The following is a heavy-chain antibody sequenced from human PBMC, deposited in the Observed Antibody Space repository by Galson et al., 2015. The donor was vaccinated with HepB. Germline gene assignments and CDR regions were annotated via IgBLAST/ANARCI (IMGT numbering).Heavy chain of an antibody. V-gene: IGHV4-34*01. CDR3: ARGGRLAFRY. CDR2: INHSGST. CDR1: GGSFSGYY. J-gene: IGHJ4*02. D-gene: IGHD6-19*01. Sequence: LSLTCAVYGGSFSGYYWSWIRQPPGKGLEWIGEINHSGSTNYNPSLKSRVTISVDTSKNQFSLKLSSVTAADTAVYYCARGGRLAFRYWGQGTLVTVSS.